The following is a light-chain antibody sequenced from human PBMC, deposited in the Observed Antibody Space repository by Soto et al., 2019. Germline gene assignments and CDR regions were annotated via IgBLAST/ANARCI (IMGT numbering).Light chain of an antibody. Sequence: EIVMTQSPAPLSVSPGERATLSCRASQSVSSDLAWYQQKPGQAPRLLIYGASTRATGIPARSSGSGSGTEFTLTISSLQSEDFAVYYCQQYNNWPFTFGPGTKVDIK. V-gene: IGKV3-15*01. CDR3: QQYNNWPFT. CDR2: GAS. J-gene: IGKJ3*01. CDR1: QSVSSD.